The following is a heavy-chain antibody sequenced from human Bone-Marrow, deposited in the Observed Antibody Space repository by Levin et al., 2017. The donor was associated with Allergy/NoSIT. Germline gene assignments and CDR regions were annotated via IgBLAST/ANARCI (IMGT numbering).Heavy chain of an antibody. Sequence: PPGGSLRLSCAASGFAFSSTGMHWVRQAPGKGLQWVAVILNDGSNKEYADSVKGRFTISRDNSKNTPYLAMTSLRAEATAVYYCAKDGARGDGSGSSNVLDNWGLGTLVTVSS. J-gene: IGHJ4*02. CDR2: ILNDGSNK. CDR3: AKDGARGDGSGSSNVLDN. V-gene: IGHV3-30*18. CDR1: GFAFSSTG. D-gene: IGHD3-22*01.